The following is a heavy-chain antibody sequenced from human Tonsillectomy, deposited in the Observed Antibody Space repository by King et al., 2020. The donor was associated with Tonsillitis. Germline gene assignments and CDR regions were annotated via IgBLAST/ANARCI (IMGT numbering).Heavy chain of an antibody. CDR2: ISGSGDTT. V-gene: IGHV3-23*04. J-gene: IGHJ4*02. CDR3: AKDPTNGDHAPEGHDY. CDR1: GFTFSNYA. Sequence: VQLVESGGGLVQPGGSLRLSCAASGFTFSNYAMSWVRQAPGMGLEWVSAISGSGDTTYYADSVKGRFTISRDNSKNTLYLQMNSLRAEDTAKYYCAKDPTNGDHAPEGHDYWGQGTLVTVSS. D-gene: IGHD4-17*01.